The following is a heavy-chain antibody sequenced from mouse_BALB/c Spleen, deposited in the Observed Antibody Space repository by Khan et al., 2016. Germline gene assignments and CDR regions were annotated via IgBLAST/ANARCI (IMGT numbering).Heavy chain of an antibody. D-gene: IGHD2-2*01. Sequence: EVQLQESGAELVKPGASVKLSCTASGFNIKDTYMHWVKQRPEQGLEWIGRIDPANGNTKYDPKFQGKATITADTSYNTAYLQLSSLTSEDTAVYCCAKAPYVYDVGFAYWGQGTLVTVSA. V-gene: IGHV14-3*02. CDR1: GFNIKDTY. CDR2: IDPANGNT. J-gene: IGHJ3*01. CDR3: AKAPYVYDVGFAY.